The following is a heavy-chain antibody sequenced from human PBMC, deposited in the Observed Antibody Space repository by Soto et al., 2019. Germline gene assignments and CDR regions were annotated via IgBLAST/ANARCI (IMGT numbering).Heavy chain of an antibody. Sequence: SETLCLTCTVSGGSISSYYWSWSRQPPGKGLEWIGYIYYSGSTNYNPSLKSRVTISVDTSKNQFSLKLSSVTAADTAVYYCGRLYSRPPDYSYYSYMDVGGKGTTVTVSS. CDR2: IYYSGST. CDR1: GGSISSYY. J-gene: IGHJ6*03. V-gene: IGHV4-59*08. CDR3: GRLYSRPPDYSYYSYMDV. D-gene: IGHD6-13*01.